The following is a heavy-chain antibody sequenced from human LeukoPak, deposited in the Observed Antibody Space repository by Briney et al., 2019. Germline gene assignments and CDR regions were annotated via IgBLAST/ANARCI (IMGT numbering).Heavy chain of an antibody. CDR1: GFTFDDYG. CDR3: ARDQYYYDSSGYDY. Sequence: GGPLRLSCAASGFTFDDYGMSWVRQAPGKGLEWVSYISSSGSTIYYADSVKGRFTISRDNAKNSLYLQMNSLRAEDTAVYYCARDQYYYDSSGYDYWGQGTLVTVSS. V-gene: IGHV3-11*04. CDR2: ISSSGSTI. D-gene: IGHD3-22*01. J-gene: IGHJ4*02.